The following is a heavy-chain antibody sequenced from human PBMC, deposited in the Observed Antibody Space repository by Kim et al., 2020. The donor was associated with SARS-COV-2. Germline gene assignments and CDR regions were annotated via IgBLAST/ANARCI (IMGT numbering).Heavy chain of an antibody. CDR1: GFTFSSYG. CDR2: ISYDGSNK. V-gene: IGHV3-30*18. J-gene: IGHJ6*02. Sequence: GGSLRLSCAASGFTFSSYGMHWVRQAPGKGLEWVAVISYDGSNKYYADSVKGRFTISRDNSKNTLYLQMNSLRAEDTAMYYCAKEYYDFWSGSFYYYYGMDVWGQGTTVTVSS. CDR3: AKEYYDFWSGSFYYYYGMDV. D-gene: IGHD3-3*01.